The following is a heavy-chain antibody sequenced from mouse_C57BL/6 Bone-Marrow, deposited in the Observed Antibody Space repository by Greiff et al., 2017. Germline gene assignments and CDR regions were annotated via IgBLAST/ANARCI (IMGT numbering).Heavy chain of an antibody. J-gene: IGHJ2*01. CDR2: IYPRSGDT. V-gene: IGHV1-81*01. CDR1: GYTFTSYG. Sequence: QVQLQQSGAELARPGAPVKLSCKASGYTFTSYGISWVKQRTGQGLEWIGEIYPRSGDTYYNEKFKGKATLTADKSSSTAYMELRSLTSEDSAVXFCARQDYGSSPDYWGQGTTLTVSA. D-gene: IGHD1-1*01. CDR3: ARQDYGSSPDY.